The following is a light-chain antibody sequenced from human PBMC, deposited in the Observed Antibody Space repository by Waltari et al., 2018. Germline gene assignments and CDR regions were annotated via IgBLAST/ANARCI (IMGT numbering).Light chain of an antibody. J-gene: IGLJ3*02. CDR1: RSDVGGFNS. V-gene: IGLV2-14*01. Sequence: QSALTQPASVSGSPGQPITISCTGTRSDVGGFNSVSWYQQHPGKAPKLMIYDVSKRPSGVSNRFSGSKSGNTASLTISGLQAEDEADYYCSSYTSSSTWVFGGGTKLTVL. CDR2: DVS. CDR3: SSYTSSSTWV.